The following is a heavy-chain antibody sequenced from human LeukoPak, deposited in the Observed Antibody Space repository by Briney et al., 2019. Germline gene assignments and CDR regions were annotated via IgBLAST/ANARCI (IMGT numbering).Heavy chain of an antibody. V-gene: IGHV1-2*02. D-gene: IGHD1-7*01. CDR1: GYTFTGYY. CDR2: INPNSGGT. J-gene: IGHJ4*02. Sequence: GASVKVSCKASGYTFTGYYMHWVRQAPGQGLEWMGWINPNSGGTNYAQKFQGRVTMTRDTPISTAYMELSRLSSDDTAVYYCARVLLGSGTTFSDYWGQGTLVTVSS. CDR3: ARVLLGSGTTFSDY.